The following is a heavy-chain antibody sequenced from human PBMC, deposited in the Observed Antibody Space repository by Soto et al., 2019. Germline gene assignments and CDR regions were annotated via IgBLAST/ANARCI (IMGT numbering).Heavy chain of an antibody. Sequence: SVKVSCKASGGTCSGYAISWVRQAPGQGLEWMGGIIPISGTANYAQKFQGRVTITADESTSTAYMELSSLRSEDTAVYYCARSQGSSTSLEIYHYYYYGMDVWG. CDR2: IIPISGTA. CDR3: ARSQGSSTSLEIYHYYYYGMDV. V-gene: IGHV1-69*13. J-gene: IGHJ6*02. CDR1: GGTCSGYA. D-gene: IGHD2-2*01.